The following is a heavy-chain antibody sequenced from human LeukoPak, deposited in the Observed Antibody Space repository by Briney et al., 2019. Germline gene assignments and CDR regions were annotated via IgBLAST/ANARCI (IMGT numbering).Heavy chain of an antibody. CDR1: GFTFSNYG. V-gene: IGHV3-33*01. D-gene: IGHD6-13*01. J-gene: IGHJ4*02. CDR2: IWYDGSNK. CDR3: ARDRDVYSSRWNRNFAY. Sequence: GGSLRLSCAASGFTFSNYGMHWVRQAPGKALEWVAIIWYDGSNKYYADSVKGRFTISRDNSKNTLYLQMNSLRAEDTAVYYCARDRDVYSSRWNRNFAYWGQGTLVTVSA.